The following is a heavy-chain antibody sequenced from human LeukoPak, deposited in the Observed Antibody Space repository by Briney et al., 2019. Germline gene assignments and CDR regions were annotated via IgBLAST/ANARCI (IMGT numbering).Heavy chain of an antibody. Sequence: SETLSLTCAVYGGSFSGYYWSWIRQPPGKGLEWIGEINHSGSTNYNPSLKSRVTISVDTSKNQFSLKLSSVTAADTAVYYCARHAPSRRYYVGGGNWFDPWGQGTLVTVSS. CDR1: GGSFSGYY. V-gene: IGHV4-34*01. J-gene: IGHJ5*02. D-gene: IGHD1-26*01. CDR3: ARHAPSRRYYVGGGNWFDP. CDR2: INHSGST.